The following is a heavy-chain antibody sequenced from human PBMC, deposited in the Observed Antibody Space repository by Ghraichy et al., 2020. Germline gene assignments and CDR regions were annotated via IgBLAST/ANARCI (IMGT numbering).Heavy chain of an antibody. CDR1: GGSISDAN. Sequence: SETLSLTCTVSGGSISDANWNWIRQPPGKGLEWVANIYPNGQTNYNPSLNGRVFISWGASRRQFFLRLTSTTAADTAIYYCARGKAFNNGWPYFDLWGQGILVPVST. D-gene: IGHD1/OR15-1a*01. CDR2: IYPNGQT. J-gene: IGHJ4*02. V-gene: IGHV4-4*08. CDR3: ARGKAFNNGWPYFDL.